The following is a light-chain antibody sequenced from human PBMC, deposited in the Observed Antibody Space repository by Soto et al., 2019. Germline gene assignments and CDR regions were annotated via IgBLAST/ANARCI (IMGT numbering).Light chain of an antibody. CDR1: QDISNY. Sequence: IQLTQSPSSLSASVGDRFTITCQASQDISNYLNWYQQKPGKAPKLLIYAASSLQSGVPSRFSGSGSGTDFTLTISSLQPEDFATYYCQQSYSTPLTFGGGTKVDIK. V-gene: IGKV1-39*01. CDR2: AAS. J-gene: IGKJ4*01. CDR3: QQSYSTPLT.